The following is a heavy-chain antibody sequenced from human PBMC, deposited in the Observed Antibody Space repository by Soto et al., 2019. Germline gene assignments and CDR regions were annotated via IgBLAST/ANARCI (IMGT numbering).Heavy chain of an antibody. J-gene: IGHJ4*02. CDR3: ARGRYGDY. CDR1: GYAFTTYG. CDR2: ISAHNGNT. V-gene: IGHV1-18*01. D-gene: IGHD1-1*01. Sequence: QVHLVQSGAEVKKPGASVQVSCQGSGYAFTTYGITWVRQAPGQGLEWMGWISAHNGNTNYAKKLQGRVTVTRDTSTSTSYMELRSMRYDETDVYYCARGRYGDYWGKGALVTVSS.